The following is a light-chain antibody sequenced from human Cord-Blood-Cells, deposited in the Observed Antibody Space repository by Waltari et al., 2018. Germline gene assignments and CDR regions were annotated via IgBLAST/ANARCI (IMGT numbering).Light chain of an antibody. CDR2: EGS. J-gene: IGLJ1*01. Sequence: QSALTQPASVSGSPGQSITISCTRTSSDVGSYNIVSWYQQHPGKAPKLMIYEGSKRPSGVSNRFSGSKSGNTASLTISGLQAEDEADYYCCSYAGSSSLYVFGTGTKVTVL. CDR3: CSYAGSSSLYV. CDR1: SSDVGSYNI. V-gene: IGLV2-23*01.